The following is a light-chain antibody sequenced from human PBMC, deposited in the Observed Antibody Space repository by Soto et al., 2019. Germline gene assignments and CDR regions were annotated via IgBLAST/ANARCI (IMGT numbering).Light chain of an antibody. J-gene: IGKJ1*01. V-gene: IGKV3-15*01. CDR2: GAS. CDR1: QSVSSN. CDR3: QQYKNWPRT. Sequence: ETVMTQSAATLSVSPGERATLSCRASQSVSSNLAWYQQKPGKAPRLLIYGASTRVTGIQARFIGSGSVTDFTLTISSLKSEDFAVYYCQQYKNWPRTFGQATKVEIK.